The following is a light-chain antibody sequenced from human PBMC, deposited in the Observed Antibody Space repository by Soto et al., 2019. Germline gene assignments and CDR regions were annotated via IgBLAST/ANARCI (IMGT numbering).Light chain of an antibody. V-gene: IGKV3-20*01. CDR1: QSVSSSY. CDR3: QQYGSSPPIT. J-gene: IGKJ5*01. Sequence: IVLPKSPGTLSLSPGERATLSCRASQSVSSSYLAWYQQKPGQAPRLLIYGASSRATGIPDRFSGSGSGTDFTLTISRLEPEDFAVYYCQQYGSSPPITFCQGTRLEVK. CDR2: GAS.